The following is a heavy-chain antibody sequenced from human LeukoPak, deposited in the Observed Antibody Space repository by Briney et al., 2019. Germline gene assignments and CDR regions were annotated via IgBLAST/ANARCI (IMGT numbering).Heavy chain of an antibody. Sequence: GGSLRLSCAASGFTFSSYWMHWVRQAPGKGLVWVSRINSDGSSTRYADSVKGRFTISRDNAKNSLYLQMNSLRAEDTAVYYCAREIVWFGELLGCFDYWGQGTLVTVSS. CDR2: INSDGSST. V-gene: IGHV3-74*01. D-gene: IGHD3-10*01. CDR1: GFTFSSYW. CDR3: AREIVWFGELLGCFDY. J-gene: IGHJ4*02.